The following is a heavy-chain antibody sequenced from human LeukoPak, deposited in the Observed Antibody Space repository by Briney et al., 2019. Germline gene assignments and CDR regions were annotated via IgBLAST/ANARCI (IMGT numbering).Heavy chain of an antibody. CDR2: SYTSGST. D-gene: IGHD1-26*01. CDR3: ARENSGSYREFDY. Sequence: SETLSLIWTVSGGSISSYYWSWIRQPAGRGLEWIGRSYTSGSTNYNASLKSRVSMSVDTSKNQSSLKLSTVTAADTAVFYCARENSGSYREFDYWGQGTLVTVSS. J-gene: IGHJ4*02. CDR1: GGSISSYY. V-gene: IGHV4-4*07.